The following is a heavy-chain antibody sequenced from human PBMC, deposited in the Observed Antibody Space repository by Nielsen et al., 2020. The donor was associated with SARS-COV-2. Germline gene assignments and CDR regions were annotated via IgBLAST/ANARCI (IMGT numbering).Heavy chain of an antibody. CDR1: GFTFSNAW. J-gene: IGHJ5*02. Sequence: GESLKISCAASGFTFSNAWMSWVRQAPGKGLEWVSAISGSGGSTYYADSVKGRFTISRDNSKNTLYLQMNSLRAEDTAVYYCAKGQSWGRVTMVRGVPDSNWFDPWGQGTLVTVSS. D-gene: IGHD3-10*01. CDR3: AKGQSWGRVTMVRGVPDSNWFDP. V-gene: IGHV3-23*01. CDR2: ISGSGGST.